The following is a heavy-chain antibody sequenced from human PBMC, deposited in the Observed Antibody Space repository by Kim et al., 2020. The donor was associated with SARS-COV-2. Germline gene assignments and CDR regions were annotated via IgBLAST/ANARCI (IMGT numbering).Heavy chain of an antibody. Sequence: SVKVSCKASGGTFSSYAISWVRQAPGQGLEWMGRIIPILGIANYAQKFQGRVTITADKSTSTAYMELSSLRSEDTAVYYCAAQYSSSWWAPFDYWGQGTLVTVSS. D-gene: IGHD6-13*01. CDR1: GGTFSSYA. V-gene: IGHV1-69*04. CDR2: IIPILGIA. CDR3: AAQYSSSWWAPFDY. J-gene: IGHJ4*02.